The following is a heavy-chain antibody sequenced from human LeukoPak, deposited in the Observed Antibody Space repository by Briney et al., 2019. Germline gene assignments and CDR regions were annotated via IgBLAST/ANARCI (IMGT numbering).Heavy chain of an antibody. CDR2: ISWNSGSI. J-gene: IGHJ3*01. CDR1: GFTFDDYA. Sequence: RSLRLSCAASGFTFDDYAMHWVRQAPGKGLEWVSGISWNSGSIGYADSVKGRFTISRDNAKNSLYLQMNSLRAEDTALYYCAKDSGSSGWYWGQGTMVTVSS. CDR3: AKDSGSSGWY. D-gene: IGHD6-19*01. V-gene: IGHV3-9*01.